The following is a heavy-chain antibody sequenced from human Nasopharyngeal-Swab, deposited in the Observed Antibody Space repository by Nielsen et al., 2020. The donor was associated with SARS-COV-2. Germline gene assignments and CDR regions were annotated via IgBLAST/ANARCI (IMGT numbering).Heavy chain of an antibody. D-gene: IGHD2-2*03. V-gene: IGHV3-23*01. CDR2: ISASGDST. J-gene: IGHJ6*02. Sequence: WSRQRPGMGLEWVSGISASGDSTYYADSVKGRFTISRDNSKNTLYLQMNSLRAEDTAVYYCAKDTRDLDIGVGYYYYYGMDVWGQGTTVTVSS. CDR3: AKDTRDLDIGVGYYYYYGMDV.